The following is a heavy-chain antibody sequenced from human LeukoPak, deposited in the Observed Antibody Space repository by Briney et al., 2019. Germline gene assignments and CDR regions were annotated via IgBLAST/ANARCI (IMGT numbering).Heavy chain of an antibody. CDR1: GYTFTGYY. CDR3: ARGPSYYDILTGYYNCDY. D-gene: IGHD3-9*01. J-gene: IGHJ4*02. V-gene: IGHV1-2*02. CDR2: INPNSGGT. Sequence: ASVKVSCKASGYTFTGYYMHWVRQAPGQGLEWMGWINPNSGGTNYAQKFQGRVTMTRDTSISTAYMELSRLRSDDTAVYYCARGPSYYDILTGYYNCDYWGQGTLVTVSS.